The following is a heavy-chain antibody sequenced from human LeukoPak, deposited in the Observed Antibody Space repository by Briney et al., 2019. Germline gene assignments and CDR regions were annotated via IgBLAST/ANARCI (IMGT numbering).Heavy chain of an antibody. V-gene: IGHV3-66*02. CDR2: ICSGGST. CDR1: RFTVSSNY. D-gene: IGHD1-14*01. J-gene: IGHJ6*03. CDR3: ARDRRTGRRIGYYYYMDV. Sequence: GGSLRLSCAASRFTVSSNYMSWVRQAPGKGLEWVSVICSGGSTYYADSVKGRFTVSRDNSKNTLYLQMNSLRAEDTAVYYCARDRRTGRRIGYYYYMDVWGKGTTVTVSS.